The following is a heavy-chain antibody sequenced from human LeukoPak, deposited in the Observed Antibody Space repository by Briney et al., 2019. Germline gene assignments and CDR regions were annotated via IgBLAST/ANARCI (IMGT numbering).Heavy chain of an antibody. V-gene: IGHV3-21*01. CDR3: ARDPYSGSYWNYYYYYMDV. CDR2: ITSSSTYM. Sequence: KTGGSLRLSCAASGFTFNSYNMNWVRQAPGKGLEWVSSITSSSTYMYYADSVKGRFTISRDNARSSLYLQMNSLRAEDTAVYYCARDPYSGSYWNYYYYYMDVWGKGTTVTISS. J-gene: IGHJ6*03. CDR1: GFTFNSYN. D-gene: IGHD1-26*01.